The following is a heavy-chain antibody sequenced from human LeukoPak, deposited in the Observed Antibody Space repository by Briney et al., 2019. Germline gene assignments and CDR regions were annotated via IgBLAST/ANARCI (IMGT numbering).Heavy chain of an antibody. D-gene: IGHD4-11*01. CDR3: ARVPWRLQYFDY. J-gene: IGHJ4*02. CDR1: GGSISSSDYY. V-gene: IGHV4-30-4*08. CDR2: IYYSGST. Sequence: PSQTLSLTCTVSGGSISSSDYYWSWIRQPPGKGLEWIGYIYYSGSTYYNPSLKSRVTISVDTSNNQFSLKLSSVTAADTAVYYCARVPWRLQYFDYWGQGTLVTVSS.